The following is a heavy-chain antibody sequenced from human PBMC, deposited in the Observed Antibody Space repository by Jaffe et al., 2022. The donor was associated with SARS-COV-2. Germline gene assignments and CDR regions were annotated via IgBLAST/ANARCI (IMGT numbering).Heavy chain of an antibody. CDR2: ISSSSSYI. CDR3: ARPRDSSAYRYFDL. D-gene: IGHD3-22*01. V-gene: IGHV3-21*01. CDR1: GFTFSSYS. J-gene: IGHJ2*01. Sequence: EVQLVESGGGLVKPGGSLRLSCAASGFTFSSYSMNWVRQAPGKGLEWVSSISSSSSYIYYADSVKGRFTISRDNAKNSLYLQMNSLRAEDTAVYYCARPRDSSAYRYFDLWGRGTLVTVSS.